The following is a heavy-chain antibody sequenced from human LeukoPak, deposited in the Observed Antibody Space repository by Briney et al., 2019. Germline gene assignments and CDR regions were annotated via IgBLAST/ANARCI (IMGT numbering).Heavy chain of an antibody. Sequence: GGTLRLSCAASGFIFSNYGMSWVRQAPGKGLEWVSAIRGNAGTTYYTDSVKGRFTIFRDNSKNMLYLQMNSLRAEDTAVYYCARDSGYYDSSGGAFDIWGQGTMVTVSS. CDR1: GFIFSNYG. J-gene: IGHJ3*02. D-gene: IGHD3-22*01. CDR3: ARDSGYYDSSGGAFDI. V-gene: IGHV3-23*01. CDR2: IRGNAGTT.